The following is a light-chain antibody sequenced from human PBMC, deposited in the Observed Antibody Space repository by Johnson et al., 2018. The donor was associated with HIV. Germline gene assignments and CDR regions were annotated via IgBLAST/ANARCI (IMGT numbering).Light chain of an antibody. CDR3: GTWDSCLSAWGYV. CDR2: DNN. J-gene: IGLJ1*01. V-gene: IGLV1-51*01. CDR1: SSNIGNNY. Sequence: QSILTQPPSVSAAPGQKVTISCSGSSSNIGNNYVSWYQQFPGTAPKLLIYDNNKRPSGIPDRFSGPKSGTSATLGITGLQTGDEADYFCGTWDSCLSAWGYVFGTGTKFTVL.